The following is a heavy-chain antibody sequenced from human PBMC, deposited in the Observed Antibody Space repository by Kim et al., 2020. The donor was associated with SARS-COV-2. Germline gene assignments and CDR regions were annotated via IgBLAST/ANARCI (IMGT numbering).Heavy chain of an antibody. J-gene: IGHJ6*02. Sequence: GGSLRLSCAASGFTVSSNYMSWVRQAPGKGLEWVSVIYSGGSTYYADSVKGRFTISRDNSKNTLYLQMNSLRAEDTAVYYCARDRTIAAAGTSTYYYYGMDVWGQGTTVTVSS. CDR3: ARDRTIAAAGTSTYYYYGMDV. CDR2: IYSGGST. V-gene: IGHV3-53*01. CDR1: GFTVSSNY. D-gene: IGHD6-13*01.